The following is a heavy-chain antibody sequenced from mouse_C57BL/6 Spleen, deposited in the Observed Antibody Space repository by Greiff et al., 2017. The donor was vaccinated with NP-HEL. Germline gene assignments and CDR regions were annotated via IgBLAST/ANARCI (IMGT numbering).Heavy chain of an antibody. J-gene: IGHJ2*01. CDR1: GFTFSSYG. Sequence: VQLQQSGGDLVKPGGSLKLSCAASGFTFSSYGMSWVRQTPDKRLEWVATISSGGSYTYYPDSVKGRFTISRDNAKNTLYLQMSSLKSEDTAMYYCARHDDGYYRVYFDYWGQGTTLTVSS. CDR2: ISSGGSYT. D-gene: IGHD2-3*01. CDR3: ARHDDGYYRVYFDY. V-gene: IGHV5-6*01.